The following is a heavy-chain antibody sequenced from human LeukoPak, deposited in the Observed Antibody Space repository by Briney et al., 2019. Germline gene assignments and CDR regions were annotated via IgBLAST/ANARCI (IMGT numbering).Heavy chain of an antibody. D-gene: IGHD3-22*01. J-gene: IGHJ4*02. Sequence: PGGSLRLSCAASGFTFSGPDMHWVRQASGRGLEWVGRIRSKANDYATAFAASVKGRFTISRDDSKNTAYLQMNNLKTEDTAVYYCTLYDGSGYYCHWGQGTLVTVSS. CDR1: GFTFSGPD. V-gene: IGHV3-73*01. CDR3: TLYDGSGYYCH. CDR2: IRSKANDYAT.